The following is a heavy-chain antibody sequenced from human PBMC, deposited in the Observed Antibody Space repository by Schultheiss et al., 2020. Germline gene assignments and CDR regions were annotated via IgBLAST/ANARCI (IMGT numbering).Heavy chain of an antibody. CDR2: ISGSGGST. CDR3: TTDSSNSRYYYYYGMDV. J-gene: IGHJ6*02. V-gene: IGHV3-23*01. D-gene: IGHD4-11*01. Sequence: GGSLRLSCAASGFTFDDYAMHWVRQAPGKGLEWVSAISGSGGSTYYADSVKGRFTISRDNSKNTLYLQMNSLRAEDTAVYYCTTDSSNSRYYYYYGMDVWGQGTTVTVSS. CDR1: GFTFDDYA.